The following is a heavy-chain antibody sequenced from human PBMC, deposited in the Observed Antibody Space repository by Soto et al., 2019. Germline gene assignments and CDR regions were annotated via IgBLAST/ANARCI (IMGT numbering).Heavy chain of an antibody. J-gene: IGHJ6*02. CDR3: AKGGAIVAAGTRVYLYNAMDV. CDR2: INPNSGDT. Sequence: ASVKVSCKASGYTFTGYYVHWVRQAPGQGLEWMGWINPNSGDTYLAQRFQGRVTMNRDTSIGTAYMELRGLTSDDTAEYYCAKGGAIVAAGTRVYLYNAMDVWVQGTTVTV. CDR1: GYTFTGYY. V-gene: IGHV1-2*02. D-gene: IGHD1-26*01.